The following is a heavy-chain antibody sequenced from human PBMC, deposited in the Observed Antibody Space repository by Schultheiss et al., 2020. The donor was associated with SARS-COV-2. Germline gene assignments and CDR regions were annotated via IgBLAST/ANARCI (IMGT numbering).Heavy chain of an antibody. CDR1: GYTFTNYE. D-gene: IGHD5-18*01. CDR3: ARGKRGYSYGYYYYYGMDV. J-gene: IGHJ6*02. CDR2: MNPKSGNT. V-gene: IGHV1-8*01. Sequence: ASVKVSCKASGYTFTNYEINWVRQATGQGLEWMGWMNPKSGNTGYAQKFQGRVTMTRNTSISTAYMELSSLRSEDTAVYYCARGKRGYSYGYYYYYGMDVWGQGTTVTVSS.